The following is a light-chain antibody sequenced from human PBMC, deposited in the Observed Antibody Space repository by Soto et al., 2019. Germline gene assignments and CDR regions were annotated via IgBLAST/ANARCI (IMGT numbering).Light chain of an antibody. Sequence: QSVLTQPPSVSVAPGQRVTISCAGSSSNIGAGYDVHWYQQLPGTAPKLLLTGNSYRPSGVPDRFSGSKSGASASLAITGLQAEDEADYYCQSYDSSLSGSVFGGGTKLTVL. CDR2: GNS. J-gene: IGLJ2*01. CDR3: QSYDSSLSGSV. CDR1: SSNIGAGYD. V-gene: IGLV1-40*01.